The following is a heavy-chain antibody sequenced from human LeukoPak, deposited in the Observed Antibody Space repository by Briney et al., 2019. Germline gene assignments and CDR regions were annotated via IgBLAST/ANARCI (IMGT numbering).Heavy chain of an antibody. Sequence: GASVKVSCKASGYTFTGYYMHWVRQAPGQGLEWMGWINLNSGGTNYAQKFQGWVTMTRDTSTSTAYMELSRLRSDDTAVYYCARGPRDGYNFFGVGYYFDYWGQGTLVTVSS. CDR3: ARGPRDGYNFFGVGYYFDY. CDR1: GYTFTGYY. V-gene: IGHV1-2*04. CDR2: INLNSGGT. J-gene: IGHJ4*02. D-gene: IGHD5-24*01.